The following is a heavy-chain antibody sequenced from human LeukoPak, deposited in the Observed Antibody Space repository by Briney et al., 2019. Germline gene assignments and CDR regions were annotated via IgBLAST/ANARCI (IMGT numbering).Heavy chain of an antibody. V-gene: IGHV3-23*01. CDR2: ISGSGGST. J-gene: IGHJ4*02. D-gene: IGHD2-2*01. CDR1: GFTFSNVW. CDR3: AKIRPLGYCSSTSCTGLSYFDY. Sequence: GGSLRLSCAASGFTFSNVWMSWVRQAPGKGLEWVSAISGSGGSTYYADSVKGRFTISRDNSKNTLYLQMNSLRAEDTAVYYCAKIRPLGYCSSTSCTGLSYFDYWGQGTLVTVSS.